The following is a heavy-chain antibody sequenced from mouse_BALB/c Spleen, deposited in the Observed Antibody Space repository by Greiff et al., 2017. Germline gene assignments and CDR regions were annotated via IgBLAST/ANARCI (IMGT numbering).Heavy chain of an antibody. CDR1: GFTFSSFG. CDR3: ARSNGSSLWDY. CDR2: ISSGSSTI. J-gene: IGHJ4*01. V-gene: IGHV5-17*02. Sequence: EVKLVESGGGLVQPGGSRKLSCAASGFTFSSFGMHWVRQAPEKGLEWVAYISSGSSTIYYADTVKGRFTISRDNPKNTLFLQMTSLRSEDTAMYYCARSNGSSLWDYWGQGTSVTVSS. D-gene: IGHD1-1*01.